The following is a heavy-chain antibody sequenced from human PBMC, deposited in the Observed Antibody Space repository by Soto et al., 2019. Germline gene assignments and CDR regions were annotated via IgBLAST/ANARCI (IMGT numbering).Heavy chain of an antibody. CDR3: ANARFYFVSSPYDS. J-gene: IGHJ4*02. CDR2: VNADGSDR. D-gene: IGHD3-22*01. CDR1: GFTFEDYA. V-gene: IGHV3-43*02. Sequence: EVQLVESGGGVVQPGGSLRLSCAASGFTFEDYALHWVRQSSGKGPEWVSLVNADGSDRYYADSVKGRFTISRDNSKDSLYLQMNSLRRQDTAIYYCANARFYFVSSPYDSWRPGTLLTV.